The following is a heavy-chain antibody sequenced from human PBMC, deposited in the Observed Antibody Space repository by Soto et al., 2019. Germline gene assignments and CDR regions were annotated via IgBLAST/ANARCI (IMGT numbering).Heavy chain of an antibody. J-gene: IGHJ4*02. V-gene: IGHV3-23*01. Sequence: GGSLRLSCAASGFTFSSYAMSWVRQAPGKGLEWVSAISGSGGSTYYADSVKGRFTISRDNSKNTLYLQMNSLRAEDTAVYYCANDDPFEQWLAKGVFDSYWGQGTLVTVSS. CDR1: GFTFSSYA. D-gene: IGHD6-19*01. CDR3: ANDDPFEQWLAKGVFDSY. CDR2: ISGSGGST.